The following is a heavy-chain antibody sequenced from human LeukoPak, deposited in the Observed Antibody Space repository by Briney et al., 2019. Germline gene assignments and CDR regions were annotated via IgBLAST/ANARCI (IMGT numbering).Heavy chain of an antibody. CDR1: GGTFSSYA. V-gene: IGHV1-69*13. CDR2: IILIFGTA. Sequence: SVKVSCKASGGTFSSYAISWVRQAPGQGLEWMGGIILIFGTANYAQKFQGRVTITADESTSTAYMELSSLRSEDTAVYYCALRQLRNYYYYGMDVWGQGTTVTVSS. D-gene: IGHD3-10*01. J-gene: IGHJ6*02. CDR3: ALRQLRNYYYYGMDV.